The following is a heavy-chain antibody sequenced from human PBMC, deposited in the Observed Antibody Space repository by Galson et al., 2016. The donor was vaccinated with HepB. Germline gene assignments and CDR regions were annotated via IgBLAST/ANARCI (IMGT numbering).Heavy chain of an antibody. D-gene: IGHD1-26*01. CDR1: GYTFTSYG. V-gene: IGHV1-18*01. CDR2: ISAYNGNT. J-gene: IGHJ3*02. Sequence: SCKASGYTFTSYGISWVRQAPGQGLEWMGWISAYNGNTYYAQKLQGRVTMTTDTSTSTVYMELSRLKSDDTAIYYCARDRYSGSYYVGAFDIWGQGTMVTVS. CDR3: ARDRYSGSYYVGAFDI.